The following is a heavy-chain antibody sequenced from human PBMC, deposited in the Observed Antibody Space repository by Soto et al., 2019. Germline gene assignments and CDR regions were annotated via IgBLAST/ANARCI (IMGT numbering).Heavy chain of an antibody. D-gene: IGHD2-21*02. CDR3: ARDQAYCGGDCYSRDFDY. J-gene: IGHJ4*02. CDR2: ISAYNGNT. V-gene: IGHV1-18*04. CDR1: GYTFTSYG. Sequence: ASVKVSCKASGYTFTSYGISWVRQAPGQGLEWMGWISAYNGNTNYAQKLQGRVTMTTDTSTSTAYMELRSLRSDDTAVYYCARDQAYCGGDCYSRDFDYWGQGTLVTVS.